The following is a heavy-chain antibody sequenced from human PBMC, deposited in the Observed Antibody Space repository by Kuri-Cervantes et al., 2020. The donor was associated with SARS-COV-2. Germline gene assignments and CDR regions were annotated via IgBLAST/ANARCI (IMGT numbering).Heavy chain of an antibody. CDR2: ISSSSSCI. V-gene: IGHV3-21*01. CDR3: ARVGSTMVRGVIMRGADAFDI. D-gene: IGHD3-10*01. CDR1: GVTFSSYS. Sequence: GGSLRLSCAASGVTFSSYSMNWVRQAPGKGLEWVSSISSSSSCIYYADSVKGRFTISRDNAKNSLYLQMNSLRAEDTAVYYCARVGSTMVRGVIMRGADAFDIWGQGTMVTVSS. J-gene: IGHJ3*02.